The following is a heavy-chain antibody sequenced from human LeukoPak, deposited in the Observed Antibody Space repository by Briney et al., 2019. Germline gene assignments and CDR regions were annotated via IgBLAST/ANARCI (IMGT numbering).Heavy chain of an antibody. CDR2: IIPIFGTA. D-gene: IGHD3-22*01. Sequence: ASVKVSCKASGGTFSSYAISWVRQAPGQGLEWMGGIIPIFGTANYAQKFQGRVTITTDESTSTAYMELSSLRSEDTAVYYCATTLAYYYDSSGYYSACWGQGTLVTVSS. CDR3: ATTLAYYYDSSGYYSAC. CDR1: GGTFSSYA. V-gene: IGHV1-69*05. J-gene: IGHJ4*02.